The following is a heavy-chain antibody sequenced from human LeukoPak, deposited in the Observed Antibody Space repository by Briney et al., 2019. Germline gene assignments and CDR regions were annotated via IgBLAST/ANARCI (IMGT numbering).Heavy chain of an antibody. CDR2: IYYSGST. CDR3: ARGIYGLYLVGGGLDY. D-gene: IGHD3-10*01. J-gene: IGHJ4*02. CDR1: GGSISSGGYY. V-gene: IGHV4-31*03. Sequence: SETLSLTYTVSGGSISSGGYYWSWIRPHPGKGLEWIGYIYYSGSTYYNPSLKSRVTISVDTSKNQFSLKLSSVTAADTAVYYCARGIYGLYLVGGGLDYWGQGTLVTVSS.